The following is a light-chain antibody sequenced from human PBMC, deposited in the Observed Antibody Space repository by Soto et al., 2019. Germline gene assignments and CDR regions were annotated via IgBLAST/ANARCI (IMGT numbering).Light chain of an antibody. CDR1: QSIGTF. CDR2: AAS. Sequence: QMPQSRSSLSRFVGDRVPMRWRASQSIGTFLSWYQQKSGRAPKLLIYAASSLQIWVPSRFSGSGSGTNFTLSFSSLQPEDFAPYICQQNYDTPITFGQGTRLEIK. V-gene: IGKV1-39*01. CDR3: QQNYDTPIT. J-gene: IGKJ5*01.